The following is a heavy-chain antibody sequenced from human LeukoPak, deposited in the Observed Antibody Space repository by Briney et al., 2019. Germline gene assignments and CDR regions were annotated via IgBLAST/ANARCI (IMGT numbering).Heavy chain of an antibody. CDR1: GVSISSYY. CDR3: ARGTSSLDY. CDR2: IYYSGNT. V-gene: IGHV4-59*01. J-gene: IGHJ4*02. Sequence: PSETLSLTCTVSGVSISSYYWSWIRQPPGKGLEYIGYIYYSGNTNYNPSLKSRVTISVDTSKSQFSLKLSSVTAADTAVYYCARGTSSLDYWGQGTLVTVSS.